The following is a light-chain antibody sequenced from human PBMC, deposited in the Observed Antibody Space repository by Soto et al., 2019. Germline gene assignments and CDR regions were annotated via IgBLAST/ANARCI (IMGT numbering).Light chain of an antibody. J-gene: IGLJ2*01. Sequence: QSVLTQPPSVSGAPGQRVTIACTGSSSNIGAGYHVHWYQQLPGTVPKLLIYGNDFRPSGVPDRFSGSKSGTSASLAITGLQAEDEADYYCQSYDRSLSGLIFGGGTKVTVL. CDR2: GND. V-gene: IGLV1-40*01. CDR1: SSNIGAGYH. CDR3: QSYDRSLSGLI.